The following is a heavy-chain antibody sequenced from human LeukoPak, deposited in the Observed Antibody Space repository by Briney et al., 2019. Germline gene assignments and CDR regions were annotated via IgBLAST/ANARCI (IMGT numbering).Heavy chain of an antibody. D-gene: IGHD6-6*01. Sequence: GGSLRLSCVASGFTLSSYNMKWVRQAPGKRLEWVSSISRRSSDIEYADSVKGRFTISRDIDKKSLYLQMNSLRVEDTAVYYCAKLYRSSSKNRSNYWGQGTLVTVSS. CDR3: AKLYRSSSKNRSNY. J-gene: IGHJ4*02. CDR1: GFTLSSYN. V-gene: IGHV3-21*01. CDR2: ISRRSSDI.